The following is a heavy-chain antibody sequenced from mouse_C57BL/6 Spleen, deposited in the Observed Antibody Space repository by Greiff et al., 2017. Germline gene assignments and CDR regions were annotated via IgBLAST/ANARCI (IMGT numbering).Heavy chain of an antibody. D-gene: IGHD1-1*01. CDR1: GYAFSSYW. J-gene: IGHJ2*01. CDR3: ARWDTTVYYFDY. Sequence: QVQLQQSGAELVKPGASVKISCKASGYAFSSYWMNWVKQRPGKGLEWIGQIYPGDGDTNYNGKFKGRATLTADKSSSTAYMQLSSLTSEDSAVYFCARWDTTVYYFDYWGQDTTLTVSS. V-gene: IGHV1-80*01. CDR2: IYPGDGDT.